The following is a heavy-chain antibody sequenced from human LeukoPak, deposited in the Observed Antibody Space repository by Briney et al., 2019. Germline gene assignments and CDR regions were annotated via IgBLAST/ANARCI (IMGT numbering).Heavy chain of an antibody. J-gene: IGHJ5*02. CDR2: FNPIFGSA. V-gene: IGHV1-69*05. CDR3: ARDFGSGVFDP. CDR1: GGAFGTYG. Sequence: AASVKVSCKASGGAFGTYGITWVRQALGQGLEWMGGFNPIFGSAQYAQKFQGRVTITMDVSARTVYMELSSLRSEDTTIYYCARDFGSGVFDPWGQGTLVTVSA. D-gene: IGHD3-10*01.